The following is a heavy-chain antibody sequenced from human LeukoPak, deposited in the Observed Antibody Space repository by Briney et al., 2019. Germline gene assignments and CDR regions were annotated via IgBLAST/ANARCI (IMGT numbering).Heavy chain of an antibody. CDR1: GYTFTSYG. V-gene: IGHV1-18*01. Sequence: ASVKVSCKASGYTFTSYGISWVRQAPGQGLEWMGWISAYNGNTNYAQKLQGRVTMTTDTSTSTAYMELRSLRSDDTAVYYCARSNYYDSSGFLGIYYYYYYYMDVWGKGTTVTVSS. J-gene: IGHJ6*03. CDR2: ISAYNGNT. D-gene: IGHD3-22*01. CDR3: ARSNYYDSSGFLGIYYYYYYYMDV.